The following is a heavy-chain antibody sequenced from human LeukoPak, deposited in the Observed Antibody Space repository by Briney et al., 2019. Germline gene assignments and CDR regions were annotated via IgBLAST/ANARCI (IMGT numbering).Heavy chain of an antibody. CDR2: ISSISSYL. CDR3: ARESKSHYGVDV. J-gene: IGHJ6*02. V-gene: IGHV3-21*01. D-gene: IGHD4-11*01. Sequence: GGSLRLSCAASGFTFSSYSMNWVRQAPGKGLEWVSSISSISSYLYYADSVKGRFTISRDNAKNSLYLQMNSLRAEDTAVYYCARESKSHYGVDVWGQGTTVTVSS. CDR1: GFTFSSYS.